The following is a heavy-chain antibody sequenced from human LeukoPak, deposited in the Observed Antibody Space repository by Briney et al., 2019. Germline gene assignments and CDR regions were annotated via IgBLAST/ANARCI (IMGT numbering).Heavy chain of an antibody. CDR2: IYYSGST. CDR1: GGSISSDY. Sequence: SETLSLTCTVSGGSISSDYWSCIRQPPGKGLEWIGNIYYSGSTNYNPSLKSRVTISVDTSKNQFSLKLSSVTAADTAVYYCAREARSGVSLRSHPWGQGTLVTVSS. D-gene: IGHD2-15*01. CDR3: AREARSGVSLRSHP. V-gene: IGHV4-59*01. J-gene: IGHJ5*02.